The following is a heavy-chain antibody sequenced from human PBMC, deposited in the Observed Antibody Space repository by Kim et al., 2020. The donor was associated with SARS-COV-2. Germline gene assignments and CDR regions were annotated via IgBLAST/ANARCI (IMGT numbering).Heavy chain of an antibody. V-gene: IGHV3-11*06. CDR3: ARDRGSSPGRWYFDL. Sequence: GGSLRLSCAASGFTFSDYYMSWIRQAPGKGLEWVSYISSSSSYTNYADSVKGRFTISRDNAKNSLYLQMNSLRAEDTAVYYCARDRGSSPGRWYFDLWGRGTLVTVSS. CDR2: ISSSSSYT. CDR1: GFTFSDYY. D-gene: IGHD3-16*01. J-gene: IGHJ2*01.